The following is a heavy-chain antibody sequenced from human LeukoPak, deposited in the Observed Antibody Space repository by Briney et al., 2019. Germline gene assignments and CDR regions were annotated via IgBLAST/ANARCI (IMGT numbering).Heavy chain of an antibody. J-gene: IGHJ3*01. CDR1: RFTFSSYW. CDR2: IDTDGSTT. Sequence: PGGSLRLSCAASRFTFSSYWMHWVRQAPGKGLVWVSRIDTDGSTTTYADSVKGRFTISRDNAKNTLYLQMNSLRAEDTAVYYCARTIGSKNAFDFWGQGTMVTVSS. V-gene: IGHV3-74*01. CDR3: ARTIGSKNAFDF. D-gene: IGHD1-26*01.